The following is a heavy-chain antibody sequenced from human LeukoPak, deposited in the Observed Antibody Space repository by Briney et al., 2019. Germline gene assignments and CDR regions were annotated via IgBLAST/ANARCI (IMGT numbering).Heavy chain of an antibody. CDR3: ASVTHRLDLGYYFDY. Sequence: PSETLSLTCTVSGGSISSYYWSWIRQPAGKGLEWIGRIYTSGSTNYNPSLKSRVTVSVDKSKNQFSLKLSSVTAADTAVYYCASVTHRLDLGYYFDYWGQGTLVTVSS. CDR1: GGSISSYY. D-gene: IGHD3-16*01. V-gene: IGHV4-4*07. CDR2: IYTSGST. J-gene: IGHJ4*02.